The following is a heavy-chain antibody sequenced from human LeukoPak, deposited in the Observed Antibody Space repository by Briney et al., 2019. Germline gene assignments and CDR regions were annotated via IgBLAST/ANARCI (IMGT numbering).Heavy chain of an antibody. CDR2: ISGSGGST. V-gene: IGHV3-23*01. J-gene: IGHJ3*02. CDR3: AKDRDIVLMVYASPPDAFDI. D-gene: IGHD2-8*01. CDR1: GFTFTTYW. Sequence: GGSLRLSCAASGFTFTTYWMSWVRQAPGKGLEWVSAISGSGGSTYYADSVKGRFTISRDNSKNTLYLQMNSLRAEDTAVYYCAKDRDIVLMVYASPPDAFDIWGQGTMVTVSS.